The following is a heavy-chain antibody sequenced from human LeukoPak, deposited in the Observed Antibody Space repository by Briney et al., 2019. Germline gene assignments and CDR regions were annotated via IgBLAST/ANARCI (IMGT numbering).Heavy chain of an antibody. D-gene: IGHD3-10*01. CDR2: INHTGRT. Sequence: SETLSLTCAVYGESFSGYYWAWIRQPPGKGLEWIGEINHTGRTNYKPSLKSRVTISVDTSKNQFSLKLTSVTAADTAVYYCARDRELGSWGQGTLVTVSS. CDR3: ARDRELGS. CDR1: GESFSGYY. V-gene: IGHV4-34*01. J-gene: IGHJ5*02.